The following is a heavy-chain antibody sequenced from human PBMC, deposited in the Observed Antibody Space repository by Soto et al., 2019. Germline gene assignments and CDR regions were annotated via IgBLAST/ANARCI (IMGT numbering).Heavy chain of an antibody. V-gene: IGHV3-9*01. D-gene: IGHD2-2*01. CDR3: AKDGSVCSSTSCPPSYFDY. CDR1: GFTFDDYA. Sequence: EVQLVESGGGLVQPGRSLRLSCAASGFTFDDYAMHWVRQAPGKGLEWVSGISCNSVSIGYADSVKGRFTISRDNAKNSLYLQMNSLRAEDTALYYCAKDGSVCSSTSCPPSYFDYWCQGTLVTVSS. J-gene: IGHJ4*02. CDR2: ISCNSVSI.